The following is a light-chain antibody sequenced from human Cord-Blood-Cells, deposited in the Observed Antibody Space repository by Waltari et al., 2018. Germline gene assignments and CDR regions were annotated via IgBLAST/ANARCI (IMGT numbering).Light chain of an antibody. J-gene: IGKJ1*01. V-gene: IGKV1-5*01. CDR3: QQYNSYSLWT. CDR2: DAS. CDR1: QSSSSW. Sequence: DIQLTQSPSTLSASVGDRVHITCWASQSSSSWLAWYQQKPGKAPKLLIYDASSLESGVPSRFSGSGSGTEFTLTISSLQPDDFATYYCQQYNSYSLWTFGQGTKVEIK.